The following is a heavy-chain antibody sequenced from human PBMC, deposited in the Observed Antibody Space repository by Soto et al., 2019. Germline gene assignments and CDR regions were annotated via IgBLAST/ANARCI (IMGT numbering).Heavy chain of an antibody. D-gene: IGHD3-10*01. Sequence: KPSETLSLTCTVSGGSISSSSYYWGWIRQPPGKGLEWIGSIYYSGSTYYNPSLKSRVTISVDTSKNQFSLKLSSVTAADTAVYYCARAWFGEFIKSSFDYWGQGTLVTVSS. V-gene: IGHV4-39*01. CDR2: IYYSGST. CDR1: GGSISSSSYY. CDR3: ARAWFGEFIKSSFDY. J-gene: IGHJ4*02.